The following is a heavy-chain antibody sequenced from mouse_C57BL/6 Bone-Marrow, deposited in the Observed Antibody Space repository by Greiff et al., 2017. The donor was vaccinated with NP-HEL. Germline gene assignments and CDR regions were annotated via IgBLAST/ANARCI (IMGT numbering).Heavy chain of an antibody. D-gene: IGHD2-4*01. J-gene: IGHJ3*01. CDR3: ASYDYAFAY. Sequence: EVQLQQSGPELVKPGASVKISCKASGYTFTDYYMNWVKQSHGKSLEWIGDINPNNGGTSYNQKFKGKATLTVNKSSSTAYMELRSLTSEDSAVYYCASYDYAFAYWGQGTLVTVSA. CDR1: GYTFTDYY. V-gene: IGHV1-26*01. CDR2: INPNNGGT.